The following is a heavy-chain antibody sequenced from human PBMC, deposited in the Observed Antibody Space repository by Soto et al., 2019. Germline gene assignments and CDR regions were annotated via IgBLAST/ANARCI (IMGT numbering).Heavy chain of an antibody. J-gene: IGHJ5*02. CDR3: ARDFSP. Sequence: GGSLRLSCAASGFTLSSYWMHWVRQSPGKGLEWVSHINNDGSSTTYADSVKGRFTISRDNAKNTLYLQMNSLKVEDTAVYYCARDFSPWGQGTLVTVSS. CDR1: GFTLSSYW. CDR2: INNDGSST. D-gene: IGHD3-3*01. V-gene: IGHV3-74*01.